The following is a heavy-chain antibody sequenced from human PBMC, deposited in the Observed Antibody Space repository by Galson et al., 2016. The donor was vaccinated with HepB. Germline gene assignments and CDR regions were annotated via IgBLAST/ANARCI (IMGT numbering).Heavy chain of an antibody. D-gene: IGHD3-16*01. Sequence: TLSLTCTVSGGSISSGGYYWSWIRQHPGKGLEWIGYIYYSGSTYYNPSVKSRVTISVDPSKNQLSLKLSSVTVADTAVYYCARVGGYYYNMDVGGKGTTVTVSS. CDR1: GGSISSGGYY. CDR3: ARVGGYYYNMDV. CDR2: IYYSGST. V-gene: IGHV4-31*03. J-gene: IGHJ6*03.